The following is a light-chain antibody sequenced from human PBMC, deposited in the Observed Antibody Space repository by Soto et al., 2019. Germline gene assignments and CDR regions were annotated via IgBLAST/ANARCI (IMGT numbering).Light chain of an antibody. J-gene: IGKJ1*01. CDR3: QQYNKWPPPAT. CDR1: QSVSSN. V-gene: IGKV3-15*01. Sequence: EIVMTQSPATLSVSPGERATLSCRASQSVSSNLAWYQQKPGQAPRLLIYGASTRATGIPARFSGSGSGTEFTLTISSLQSEDFAVYYCQQYNKWPPPATLGQETGVDIK. CDR2: GAS.